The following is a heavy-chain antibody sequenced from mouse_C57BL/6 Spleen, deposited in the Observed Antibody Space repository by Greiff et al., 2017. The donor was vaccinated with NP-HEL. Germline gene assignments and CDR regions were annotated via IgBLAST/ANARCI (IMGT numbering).Heavy chain of an antibody. D-gene: IGHD1-1*01. J-gene: IGHJ2*01. CDR1: GYTFTDYY. V-gene: IGHV1-76*01. Sequence: VKLVESGAELVRPGASVKLSCKASGYTFTDYYINWVKQRPGQGLEWIARIYPGSGNTYYNEKFKGKATLTAEKSSSTAYMQLSSLTSEDSAVYFCARAKIYYYGSSYMYYFDYWGQGTTLTVSS. CDR3: ARAKIYYYGSSYMYYFDY. CDR2: IYPGSGNT.